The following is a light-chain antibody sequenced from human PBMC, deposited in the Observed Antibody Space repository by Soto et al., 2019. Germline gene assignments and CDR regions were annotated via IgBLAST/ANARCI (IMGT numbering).Light chain of an antibody. J-gene: IGKJ2*01. V-gene: IGKV3-20*01. Sequence: EIVLTQSPDTLYWSPGEGATLSCRASQRVNSSYLAWYQQKPGQAPRLLISGASDRATGVPARVSGSGSGTDFTLTIRRLEPEDFAVYYCQQYVNSPVTFGQGTKLQIK. CDR1: QRVNSSY. CDR2: GAS. CDR3: QQYVNSPVT.